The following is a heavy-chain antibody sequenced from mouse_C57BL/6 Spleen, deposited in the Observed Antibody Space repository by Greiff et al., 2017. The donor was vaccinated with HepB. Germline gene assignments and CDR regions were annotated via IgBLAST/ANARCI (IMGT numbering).Heavy chain of an antibody. Sequence: VQLQESGAELMKPGASVKLSCKATGYTFTGYWIEWVKQRPGSGSTNYNEKFKGKATFTADTSSNTAYMQLSSLTTEDSAIYYCARRWGLLRGIAYWGQGTLVTVSA. CDR1: GYTFTGYW. J-gene: IGHJ3*01. V-gene: IGHV1-9*01. CDR3: ARRWGLLRGIAY. CDR2: SGST. D-gene: IGHD2-3*01.